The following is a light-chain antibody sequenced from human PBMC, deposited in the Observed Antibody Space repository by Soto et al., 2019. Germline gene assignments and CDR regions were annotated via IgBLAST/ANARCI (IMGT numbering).Light chain of an antibody. J-gene: IGKJ4*01. CDR3: PQYNNAPPLT. Sequence: EIVMTQSPATLSVSPGERATLSCRASQSVSSNLAWYQQKPGQAPRLLIYAASTRAPGIPARFSGSGSGTEFILTISSLQPGHFAVYDCPQYNNAPPLTFGGGTNVEIK. CDR1: QSVSSN. V-gene: IGKV3-15*01. CDR2: AAS.